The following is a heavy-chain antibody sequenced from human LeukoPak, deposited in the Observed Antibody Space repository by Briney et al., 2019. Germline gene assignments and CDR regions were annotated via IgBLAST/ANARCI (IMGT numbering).Heavy chain of an antibody. V-gene: IGHV1-8*03. CDR2: MNPNSGNT. Sequence: ASVKVSCKASGYTFTSYDINWVRQATGQGLEWMGWMNPNSGNTGYAQKFQGRVTITRNTSISTAYMGLSSLRSEDTAVYYCARGPPYDFWSGYYLDWFDPWGQGTLVTVSS. CDR3: ARGPPYDFWSGYYLDWFDP. D-gene: IGHD3-3*01. CDR1: GYTFTSYD. J-gene: IGHJ5*02.